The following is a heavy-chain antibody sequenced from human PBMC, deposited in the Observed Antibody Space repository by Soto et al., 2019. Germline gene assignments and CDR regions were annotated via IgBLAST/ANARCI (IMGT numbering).Heavy chain of an antibody. Sequence: QVQLQQWGAGLLKPSETLSLTCAVYGGSFSGYYWSWIRQPPGKGLEWIGEINHSGSTNYNPSLKSRVTISVDTSKNQFSLKLSSVTAADTAVYYCARGPRNCSSTSCSYYYGMDVWGQGTTVTVPS. D-gene: IGHD2-2*01. J-gene: IGHJ6*02. CDR1: GGSFSGYY. CDR2: INHSGST. V-gene: IGHV4-34*01. CDR3: ARGPRNCSSTSCSYYYGMDV.